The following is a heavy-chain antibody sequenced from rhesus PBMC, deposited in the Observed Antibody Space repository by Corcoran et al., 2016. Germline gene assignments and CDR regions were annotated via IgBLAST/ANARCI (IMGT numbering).Heavy chain of an antibody. CDR3: AREYCTGSGCYTYFDY. CDR1: GASISSNW. Sequence: QVQLQESGPGLVKPSETLSLTCTVSGASISSNWWSWIRQPPGKGREWMGEINGNRGSTNSTPSLKGRVTISKDASKNQFSLKLSSVTAADTAVYYCAREYCTGSGCYTYFDYWGQGVLVTVSS. V-gene: IGHV4-80*01. J-gene: IGHJ4*01. CDR2: INGNRGST. D-gene: IGHD2-21*01.